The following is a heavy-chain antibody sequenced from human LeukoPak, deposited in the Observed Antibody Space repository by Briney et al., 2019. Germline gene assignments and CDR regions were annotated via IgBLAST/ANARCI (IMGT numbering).Heavy chain of an antibody. CDR2: ISAYNGNT. CDR3: ATYYYDSSGYYFFDY. D-gene: IGHD3-22*01. Sequence: GASVKVSCKASGGTFSSYAISWVRQAPGQGLEWMGWISAYNGNTNYAQKLQGRVTMTTDTSTSTAYMELRSLRSDDTAVYYCATYYYDSSGYYFFDYWGQGTLVTVSS. J-gene: IGHJ4*02. CDR1: GGTFSSYA. V-gene: IGHV1-18*01.